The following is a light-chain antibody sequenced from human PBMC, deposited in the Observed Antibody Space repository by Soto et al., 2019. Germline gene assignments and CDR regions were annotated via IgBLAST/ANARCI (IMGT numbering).Light chain of an antibody. CDR2: DVS. Sequence: QSALAQPASVSGSPGQSIAISCAGSSSDVGAYDYVSWYQQHPDKAPKVILYDVSNRPSGISFRFSGSKSGNTASLTISGLQAEDEADYYCRSYTSSATYVFGTGTQLTVL. CDR1: SSDVGAYDY. J-gene: IGLJ1*01. CDR3: RSYTSSATYV. V-gene: IGLV2-14*03.